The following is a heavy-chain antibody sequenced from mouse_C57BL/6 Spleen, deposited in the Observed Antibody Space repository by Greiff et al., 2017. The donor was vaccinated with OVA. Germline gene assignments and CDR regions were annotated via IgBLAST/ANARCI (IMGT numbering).Heavy chain of an antibody. CDR3: APSYGYDAWFAY. Sequence: QVQLQQSGAELVRPGASVKLSCKASGYTFTDYYINWVKQRPGQGLEWIARIYPGSGNTYYNEKFKGKATLTAEKSSSTAYMQLSSLTSEDSAVYFCAPSYGYDAWFAYWGQGTLVTVSA. CDR1: GYTFTDYY. V-gene: IGHV1-76*01. CDR2: IYPGSGNT. J-gene: IGHJ3*01. D-gene: IGHD2-2*01.